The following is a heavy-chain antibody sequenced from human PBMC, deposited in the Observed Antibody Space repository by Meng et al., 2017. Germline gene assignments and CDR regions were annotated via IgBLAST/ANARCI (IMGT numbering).Heavy chain of an antibody. CDR3: ARLRGGWYNDAFDI. V-gene: IGHV4-59*01. CDR2: IYNTEST. J-gene: IGHJ3*02. D-gene: IGHD6-19*01. CDR1: GGSIRNYY. Sequence: SETLSLTCTVSGGSIRNYYWSWIRQPPGKGLEWIGYIYNTESTNYNPSLESRVTISVDTPNNQFSLKLGSVTAADTAIYYCARLRGGWYNDAFDIWGQGRMVTVSS.